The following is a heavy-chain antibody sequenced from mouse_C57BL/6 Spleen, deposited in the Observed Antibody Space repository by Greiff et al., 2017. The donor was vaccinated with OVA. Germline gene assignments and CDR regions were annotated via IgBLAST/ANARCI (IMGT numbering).Heavy chain of an antibody. CDR2: IYPRSGNT. D-gene: IGHD2-4*01. CDR3: ARNDLYYFDY. CDR1: GYTFTSSG. J-gene: IGHJ2*01. Sequence: VNVVESGAELARPGASVKLSCKASGYTFTSSGISWVKQRTGQGLEWIGEIYPRSGNTYYNEKFKGKATLTADKSSSTAYMELRSLTSEDSAVYFCARNDLYYFDYWGKGTTLTVSS. V-gene: IGHV1-81*01.